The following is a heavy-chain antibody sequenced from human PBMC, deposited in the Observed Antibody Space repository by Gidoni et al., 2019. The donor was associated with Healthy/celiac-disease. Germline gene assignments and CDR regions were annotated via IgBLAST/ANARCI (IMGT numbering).Heavy chain of an antibody. J-gene: IGHJ6*02. D-gene: IGHD3-22*01. CDR1: GGSISSGDYY. Sequence: QVQLQESGPGLVKLSQTLSLPCTVSGGSISSGDYYWSWIRQPPGKGLEWIGYIYYSGSTYYNPSLKSRVTISVDTSKNQFSLKLSSVTAADTAVYYCARDLYYYDRGGSYYYGMDVWGQGTTVTVSS. V-gene: IGHV4-30-4*01. CDR3: ARDLYYYDRGGSYYYGMDV. CDR2: IYYSGST.